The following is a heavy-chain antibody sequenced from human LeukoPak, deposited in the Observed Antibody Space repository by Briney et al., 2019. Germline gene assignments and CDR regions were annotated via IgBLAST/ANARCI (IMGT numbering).Heavy chain of an antibody. D-gene: IGHD3-10*01. CDR3: AKGLYGSWAFDI. J-gene: IGHJ3*02. CDR1: GFTFSSYG. CDR2: ISYDGSNK. Sequence: GSLRLSCAASGFTFSSYGMHWVRQAPGKGLEWVAVISYDGSNKYYADSVKGRFTISRDNSKNTLYLQMNSLRAEDTAVYYCAKGLYGSWAFDIWGQGTMVTVSS. V-gene: IGHV3-30*18.